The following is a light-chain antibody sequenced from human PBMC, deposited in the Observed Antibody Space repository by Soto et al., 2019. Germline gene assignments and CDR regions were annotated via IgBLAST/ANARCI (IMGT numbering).Light chain of an antibody. J-gene: IGKJ1*01. Sequence: ILMTQSPATLSVSPGERATLSCRASQSVSNNLAWYQQKPGQAPSLLIYDASTRATGIPARFSGSGSGTVFTLTISGLQSEDFAVYYCQQYNNWPPWTFGQGTKVEIK. CDR1: QSVSNN. CDR3: QQYNNWPPWT. CDR2: DAS. V-gene: IGKV3-15*01.